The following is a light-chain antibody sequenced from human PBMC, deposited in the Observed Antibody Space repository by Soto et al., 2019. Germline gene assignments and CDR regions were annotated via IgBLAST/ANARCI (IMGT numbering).Light chain of an antibody. CDR1: SGSIAYNY. J-gene: IGLJ7*01. V-gene: IGLV6-57*04. CDR3: QSFDASTHV. CDR2: EYN. Sequence: NFMLTQPHSVSESPGKTVTISCTRSSGSIAYNYVQWYQQRPDSAPTAVIFEYNQRPSGVPDRFSGSIDTSSNSASLTISGLMADDEADYYCQSFDASTHVFGGGTQLTVL.